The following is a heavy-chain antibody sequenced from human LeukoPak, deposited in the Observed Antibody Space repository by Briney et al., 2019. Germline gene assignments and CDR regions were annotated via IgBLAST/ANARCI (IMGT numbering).Heavy chain of an antibody. CDR1: GFTFSSSW. CDR2: VSPDGTNT. CDR3: SSFLMGAPN. Sequence: GGSLRLSCVASGFTFSSSWMHWVRHAPGKGLVWVSHVSPDGTNTAYADSVKGRFTISRDNAKNTLYLQMNSLRAEDTAVYYCSSFLMGAPNWGQGTLVTVSS. J-gene: IGHJ4*02. V-gene: IGHV3-74*01. D-gene: IGHD1-26*01.